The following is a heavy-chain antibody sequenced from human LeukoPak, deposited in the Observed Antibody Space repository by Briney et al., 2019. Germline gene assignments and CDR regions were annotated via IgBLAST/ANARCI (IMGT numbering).Heavy chain of an antibody. CDR3: ARAEGLVVVAATIDY. CDR2: ISSSGSTI. J-gene: IGHJ4*02. Sequence: PGGSLRLSXAASGFTFSDYYMSWIRQAPGKRLEWVSYISSSGSTIYYADSVKGRFTISRDNAKNSLYLQMNSLRAEDTAVYYCARAEGLVVVAATIDYWGQGTLVTVSS. V-gene: IGHV3-11*04. CDR1: GFTFSDYY. D-gene: IGHD2-15*01.